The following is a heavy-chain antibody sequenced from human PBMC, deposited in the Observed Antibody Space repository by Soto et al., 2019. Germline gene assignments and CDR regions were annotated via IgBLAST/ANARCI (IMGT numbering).Heavy chain of an antibody. J-gene: IGHJ4*02. Sequence: SETLSLTCSVSGDSITTNGYYWSWIRQPPGKGLEWIGYIYYSGSTNYNPSLKSRVTISVDTSKNQFSLKLSSVTAADTAVYYCARVFEGYYYGSGSFYYFDYWGQGTLVTVSS. CDR3: ARVFEGYYYGSGSFYYFDY. CDR2: IYYSGST. V-gene: IGHV4-61*08. D-gene: IGHD3-10*01. CDR1: GDSITTNGYY.